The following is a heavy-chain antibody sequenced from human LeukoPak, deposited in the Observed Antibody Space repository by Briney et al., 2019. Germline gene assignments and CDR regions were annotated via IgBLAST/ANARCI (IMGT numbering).Heavy chain of an antibody. D-gene: IGHD4-17*01. Sequence: GRSLRLSCAASGFTFSSYGMHWVRQAPGKGLEWVAVIWYDGSNKYYVDSVKGRFTISRDNSKNTLYLQMSSLRAEDTAVYYCVKPDYGDYYFDYWGQGTLVTVSS. J-gene: IGHJ4*02. CDR3: VKPDYGDYYFDY. CDR2: IWYDGSNK. CDR1: GFTFSSYG. V-gene: IGHV3-33*06.